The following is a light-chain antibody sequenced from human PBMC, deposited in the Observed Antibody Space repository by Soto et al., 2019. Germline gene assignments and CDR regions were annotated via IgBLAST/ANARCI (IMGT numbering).Light chain of an antibody. CDR1: NRDDGSYNF. CDR2: EVR. CDR3: SSYTTTSTLV. Sequence: QSALTQPASVSVSPGQSITIACTGTNRDDGSYNFFSWYQQRPGEAPKLIISEVRNRPSGISYRFTGSKSGNTASLTISGLLDEDEADYYFSSYTTTSTLVFGGGTKLTVL. J-gene: IGLJ3*02. V-gene: IGLV2-14*01.